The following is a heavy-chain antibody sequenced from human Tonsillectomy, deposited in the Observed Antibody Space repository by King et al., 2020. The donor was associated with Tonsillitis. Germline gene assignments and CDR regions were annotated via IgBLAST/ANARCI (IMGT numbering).Heavy chain of an antibody. CDR3: AKEAAQGAFDI. D-gene: IGHD6-13*01. Sequence: VQLQQSGPGLVKPSQTLSLTCAISGDSVSSNSAAWNWMRQSPWRGLEGLGRTNYRSKWYDDYAVSVKSRITINPDTSKNQFSLQLSSVTPEDTAGYYCAKEAAQGAFDIWGQGTVVTVSS. CDR1: GDSVSSNSAA. J-gene: IGHJ3*02. CDR2: TNYRSKWYD. V-gene: IGHV6-1*01.